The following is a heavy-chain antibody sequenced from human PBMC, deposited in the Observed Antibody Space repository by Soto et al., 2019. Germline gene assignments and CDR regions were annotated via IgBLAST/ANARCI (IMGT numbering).Heavy chain of an antibody. Sequence: EVQLVESGGTLVQPGGSLKLSCAASGFILSDSAMHWVRQASGKGLEWVGRIRSKTSNYATAYAASVKGRFTISRDDSKNTAFLQMDSLKTEDTAVYYCTRYCSGGSCDDAFDIWGQGTMVTVSS. D-gene: IGHD2-15*01. J-gene: IGHJ3*02. V-gene: IGHV3-73*01. CDR3: TRYCSGGSCDDAFDI. CDR2: IRSKTSNYAT. CDR1: GFILSDSA.